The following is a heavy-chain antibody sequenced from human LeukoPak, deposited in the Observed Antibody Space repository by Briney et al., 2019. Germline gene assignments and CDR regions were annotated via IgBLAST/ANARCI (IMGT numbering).Heavy chain of an antibody. CDR2: INNSGST. D-gene: IGHD4-17*01. CDR1: SGFFSGYY. Sequence: SETLSLTCAVYSGFFSGYYWSWIRQPPGKGLEWIGEINNSGSTNYNPSLKSRVTISVDTSKNQFSLKLSSVTAADTAVYYCARDQGPGDSDNPNYYYGMDVWGQGTTVTVSS. J-gene: IGHJ6*02. CDR3: ARDQGPGDSDNPNYYYGMDV. V-gene: IGHV4-34*01.